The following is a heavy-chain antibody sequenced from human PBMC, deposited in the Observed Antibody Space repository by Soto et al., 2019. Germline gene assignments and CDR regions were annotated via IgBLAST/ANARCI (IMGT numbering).Heavy chain of an antibody. V-gene: IGHV3-23*01. D-gene: IGHD3-22*01. CDR1: GFTFSSYA. CDR2: ISGSGGST. J-gene: IGHJ4*02. CDR3: AYDSSGHFDY. Sequence: EVQLLESGGGLVQPGVSLRLSCAASGFTFSSYAMSWVRQAPGKGLEWVSAISGSGGSTYYAYSVKGRFTISRDNSKNTMYLQMNSLRAEDTAVYYCAYDSSGHFDYWGQVTLVTVSS.